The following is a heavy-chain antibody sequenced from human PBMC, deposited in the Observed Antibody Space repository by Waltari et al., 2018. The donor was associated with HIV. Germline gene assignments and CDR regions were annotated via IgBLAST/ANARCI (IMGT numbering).Heavy chain of an antibody. CDR3: SRPSGPLHSYGMDV. CDR2: ITSEAYGGKA. D-gene: IGHD1-26*01. J-gene: IGHJ6*02. V-gene: IGHV3-49*05. Sequence: EVHLMESGGGLVKPGRSLRLSCRGSGFTFGDYGLSWFRQAPGKGLEWVGFITSEAYGGKAEYAASVTGRFTSSREDSKSTAYMQMNRLESEDTGVYFCSRPSGPLHSYGMDVWGQGTTVIVSS. CDR1: GFTFGDYG.